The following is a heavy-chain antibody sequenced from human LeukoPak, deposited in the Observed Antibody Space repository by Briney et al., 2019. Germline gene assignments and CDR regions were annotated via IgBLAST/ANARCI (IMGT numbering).Heavy chain of an antibody. CDR2: ISAYNGNT. J-gene: IGHJ4*02. Sequence: ASVKVSCKASGYTFTSYAMNWVRQAPGQGLEWMGWISAYNGNTNYAQKLQGRVTTTTDTSTSTAYMELRSLRSDDTAVYYCARRTAGTSYYFDYWGQGTLVTVSS. D-gene: IGHD6-13*01. V-gene: IGHV1-18*01. CDR3: ARRTAGTSYYFDY. CDR1: GYTFTSYA.